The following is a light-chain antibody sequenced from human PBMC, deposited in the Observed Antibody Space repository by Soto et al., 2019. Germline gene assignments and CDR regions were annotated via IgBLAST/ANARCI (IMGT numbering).Light chain of an antibody. V-gene: IGKV3-20*01. Sequence: EIVLTQSPGTLSLSPGERATLSCRASQSVSSSFLAWYQQKPGQAPRLLIYGASSRATGIPDRFSGGGSGRDFTLTISRLEPEDFAVYYCQQYDSSPLTFGGGTKVEIK. CDR2: GAS. CDR3: QQYDSSPLT. J-gene: IGKJ4*01. CDR1: QSVSSSF.